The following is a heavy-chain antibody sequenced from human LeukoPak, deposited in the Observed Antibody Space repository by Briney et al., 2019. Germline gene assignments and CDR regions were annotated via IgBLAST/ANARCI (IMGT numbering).Heavy chain of an antibody. V-gene: IGHV3-53*01. J-gene: IGHJ5*02. Sequence: TGGSLRLSCAASGFTVSTYYMSWVRQAPGKGLEWVSVIYSDGSTYYADSVRGRFTISRDNSKKTVYLQMNSLRVEDTAVYYCARSSGTDSGWWYWFDPWGQGTLVTVSS. D-gene: IGHD6-19*01. CDR1: GFTVSTYY. CDR2: IYSDGST. CDR3: ARSSGTDSGWWYWFDP.